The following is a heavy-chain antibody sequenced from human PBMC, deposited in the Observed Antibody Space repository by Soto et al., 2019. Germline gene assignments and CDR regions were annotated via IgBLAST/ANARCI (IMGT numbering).Heavy chain of an antibody. J-gene: IGHJ6*02. D-gene: IGHD3-10*01. CDR1: GGTFSSYA. Sequence: QVQLVQSGAEVKKPGSSVKVSCKASGGTFSSYAISWVRQAPGQGREWMGGIIPIFGTANYVQKFQGRVTITADETTSTAYMELGSLRSRDSAIYYCGRDREMVYGMDVWGQGTTVTVSS. CDR3: GRDREMVYGMDV. CDR2: IIPIFGTA. V-gene: IGHV1-69*01.